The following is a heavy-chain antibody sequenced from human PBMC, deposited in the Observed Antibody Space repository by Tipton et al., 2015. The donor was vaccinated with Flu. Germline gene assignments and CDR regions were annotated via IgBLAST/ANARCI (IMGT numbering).Heavy chain of an antibody. J-gene: IGHJ4*02. CDR3: ARETTGSSTYVN. V-gene: IGHV3-7*01. Sequence: SLRLSCAASGFTLGDYWMAWVRQAPGKGLEWVANIKPDGYETYYVDSVKGRFTVSRDNAQNLLYLQMDSLRAEDTALYYCARETTGSSTYVNWGQGLLVTVSS. CDR1: GFTLGDYW. CDR2: IKPDGYET. D-gene: IGHD4-17*01.